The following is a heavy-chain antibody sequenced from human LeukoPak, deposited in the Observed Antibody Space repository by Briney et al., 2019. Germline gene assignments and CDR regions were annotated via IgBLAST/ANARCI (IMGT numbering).Heavy chain of an antibody. D-gene: IGHD1-26*01. CDR3: AKSPGEGAFDI. CDR1: GYTFTSYF. V-gene: IGHV1-46*01. Sequence: GASVKVSCKASGYTFTSYFMHWVRQAPGQGLEWMGIINPSGGSTSYAQKFQGRVTMTRDTSTSTVYMELSSLRSEDTAVYYCAKSPGEGAFDIWAKGQWSPSLQ. J-gene: IGHJ3*02. CDR2: INPSGGST.